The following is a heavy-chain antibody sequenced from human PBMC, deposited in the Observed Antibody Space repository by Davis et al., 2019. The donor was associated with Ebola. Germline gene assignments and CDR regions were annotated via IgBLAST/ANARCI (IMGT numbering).Heavy chain of an antibody. J-gene: IGHJ4*02. CDR1: GFTFSSYS. CDR3: ARGPSEWELLIERDFDY. D-gene: IGHD1-26*01. V-gene: IGHV3-48*02. Sequence: GESLKISCAASGFTFSSYSMKWVRQAPGKGLEWVSYISSSSSTIYYADSVKGRLTISRDNAKNSLYLQMNSLRDEDTAVYYCARGPSEWELLIERDFDYWGQGTLFTVSS. CDR2: ISSSSSTI.